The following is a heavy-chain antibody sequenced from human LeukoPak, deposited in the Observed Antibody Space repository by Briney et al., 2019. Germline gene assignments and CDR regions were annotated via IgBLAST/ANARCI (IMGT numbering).Heavy chain of an antibody. Sequence: GGSLRLSCKASGFTFSDYWMHWVRQAPGKGPVWVSRIISDGSSVSYVDSVKGRFIMSRDNAKNTLYLQMNSLRVEDTAVYYCTSWGDTTAEYFQRWGQGTLVTVSS. CDR1: GFTFSDYW. D-gene: IGHD2-21*02. CDR3: TSWGDTTAEYFQR. CDR2: IISDGSSV. V-gene: IGHV3-74*01. J-gene: IGHJ1*01.